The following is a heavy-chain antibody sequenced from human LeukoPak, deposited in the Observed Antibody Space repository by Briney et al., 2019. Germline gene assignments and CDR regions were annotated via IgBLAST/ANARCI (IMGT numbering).Heavy chain of an antibody. V-gene: IGHV3-30-3*01. J-gene: IGHJ6*02. CDR2: ISYDGSNK. CDR3: AREGYCSGGSCDYGMDV. CDR1: GFTISSYA. Sequence: GGSLRLSCAASGFTISSYAMHWVRQAPGKGLEWVAVISYDGSNKYYADSVKGRFTISRDNSKNTLYLQMNSLRAEDTAVYYCAREGYCSGGSCDYGMDVWGQGTTVTVSS. D-gene: IGHD2-15*01.